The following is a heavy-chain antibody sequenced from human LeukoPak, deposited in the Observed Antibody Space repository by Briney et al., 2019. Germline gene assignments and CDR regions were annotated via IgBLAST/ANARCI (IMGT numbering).Heavy chain of an antibody. CDR1: GYTFTGYY. CDR2: INPNSGGT. CDR3: AREYCSSTSCPVGWFDP. D-gene: IGHD2-2*01. J-gene: IGHJ5*02. Sequence: GASVKVPCKASGYTFTGYYMHWVRQAPGQGLEWMGWINPNSGGTNYAQKFQGRVTMTRDTSISTAYMELSRLRSDDTAVYYCAREYCSSTSCPVGWFDPWGQGTLVTVSS. V-gene: IGHV1-2*02.